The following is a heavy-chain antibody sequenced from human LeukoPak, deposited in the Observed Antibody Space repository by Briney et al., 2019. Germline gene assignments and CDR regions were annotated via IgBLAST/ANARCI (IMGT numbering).Heavy chain of an antibody. V-gene: IGHV1-18*01. CDR3: ARDRQCGY. CDR1: GGTFSSYA. D-gene: IGHD2-21*01. CDR2: ISPYNGNT. Sequence: ASVKVSCKASGGTFSSYAISWVRQAPGQGLEWMGWISPYNGNTNYAPKLQGRLTMTTDTSTSAAYMELRSLRSDDTAVYYCARDRQCGYWGQGTLVTVSS. J-gene: IGHJ4*02.